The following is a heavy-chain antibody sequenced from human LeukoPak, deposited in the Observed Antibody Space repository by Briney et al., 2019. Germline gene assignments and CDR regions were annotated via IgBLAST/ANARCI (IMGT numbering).Heavy chain of an antibody. J-gene: IGHJ4*02. V-gene: IGHV1-18*01. CDR3: AEDRDRTVTTWGLYFDY. CDR1: GYTFTSYG. CDR2: ISAYNGNT. D-gene: IGHD4-17*01. Sequence: GASVKVSCKASGYTFTSYGISWVRQAPGQGLEWMGWISAYNGNTNYAQKLQGRVTMTTDTSTSTAYMELRSLRSDDTAVYYCAEDRDRTVTTWGLYFDYWGQGTLVTVSS.